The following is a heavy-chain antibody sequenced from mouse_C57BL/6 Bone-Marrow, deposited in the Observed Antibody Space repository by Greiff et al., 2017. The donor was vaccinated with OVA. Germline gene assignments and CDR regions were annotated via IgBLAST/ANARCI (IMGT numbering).Heavy chain of an antibody. Sequence: EVQLQQSGGGLVKPGGSLKLSCAASGFTFSDYGMHWVRQAPEKGLEWVAYISSGSSTIYYADTVKGRFTISRDNAKNTLFLQMTSLRSEDTAMYYCARLGGGNYEGYWGQGTTLTVSS. V-gene: IGHV5-17*01. CDR1: GFTFSDYG. J-gene: IGHJ2*01. CDR3: ARLGGGNYEGY. D-gene: IGHD2-1*01. CDR2: ISSGSSTI.